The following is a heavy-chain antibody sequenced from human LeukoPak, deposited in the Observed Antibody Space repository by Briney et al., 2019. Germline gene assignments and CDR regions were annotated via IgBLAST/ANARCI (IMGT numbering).Heavy chain of an antibody. V-gene: IGHV3-30-3*01. CDR3: ARRGAYYDSSGYYD. D-gene: IGHD3-22*01. J-gene: IGHJ4*02. CDR2: ISYDGSNK. Sequence: PGGSLRLSCAASGFTFNSYAMHWVRQAPGKELEWVALISYDGSNKYYADSVKARFTISRDNSKNTLYLQMNSLRAEDTAVYYCARRGAYYDSSGYYDWGQGTLVTVSS. CDR1: GFTFNSYA.